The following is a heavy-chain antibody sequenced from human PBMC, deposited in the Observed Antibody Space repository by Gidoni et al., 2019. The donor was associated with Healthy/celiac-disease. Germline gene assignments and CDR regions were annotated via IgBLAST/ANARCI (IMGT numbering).Heavy chain of an antibody. J-gene: IGHJ6*02. CDR2: INAGNGNT. V-gene: IGHV1-3*01. Sequence: QVQLVHSGAEVTKPGASVQVTCKASGYTITSSSMHWLRQAPGQRIEWMGWINAGNGNTKYSQKFQGRVTITRDTSASTAYMELSSLRSEDTAVYYCARLAATGDSYYYYGMDVWGQGTTVTVSS. D-gene: IGHD1-1*01. CDR3: ARLAATGDSYYYYGMDV. CDR1: GYTITSSS.